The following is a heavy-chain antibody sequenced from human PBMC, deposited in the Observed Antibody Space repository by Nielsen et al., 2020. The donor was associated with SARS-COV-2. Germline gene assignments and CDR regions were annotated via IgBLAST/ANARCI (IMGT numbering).Heavy chain of an antibody. CDR3: ASWGMGLGIGNDAFDI. D-gene: IGHD3-16*01. Sequence: GESLKISCAASGFTFSSYGMHWVRQAPGKGLEWVAVIWYDGSNKYYADSVKGRFTISRDNSKNTLYLQMNSLRAEDTAVYYCASWGMGLGIGNDAFDIWGQGTMVTVSS. V-gene: IGHV3-33*01. CDR2: IWYDGSNK. CDR1: GFTFSSYG. J-gene: IGHJ3*02.